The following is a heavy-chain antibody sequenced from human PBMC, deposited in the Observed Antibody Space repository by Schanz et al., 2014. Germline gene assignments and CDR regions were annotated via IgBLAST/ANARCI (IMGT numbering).Heavy chain of an antibody. J-gene: IGHJ4*02. D-gene: IGHD2-21*01. CDR2: FDPKKGEA. V-gene: IGHV1-24*01. CDR1: GFTLSSYG. CDR3: ATGPHIVVAFDY. Sequence: VQLLESGGGLVQPGGSLRLSCAASGFTLSSYGMHWVRQGPAKGLEWMGGFDPKKGEAIYAQKFQGRVTMTEDTSTGTAYMELRSLTSEDTAVYYCATGPHIVVAFDYWGQGTLVTVSS.